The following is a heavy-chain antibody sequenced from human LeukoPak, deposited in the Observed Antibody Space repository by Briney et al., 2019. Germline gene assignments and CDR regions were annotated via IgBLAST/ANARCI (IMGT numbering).Heavy chain of an antibody. Sequence: SETLSLTCTVSGGSISSYYWSWIRQPPGKGLEWIGYIYYSGGTNYNPSLKSRVTISVDTSKNQFSLKLSSVTAADTAVYYCACSSSGWNRFDYWGQGTLVTVSS. CDR1: GGSISSYY. V-gene: IGHV4-59*01. J-gene: IGHJ4*02. CDR2: IYYSGGT. CDR3: ACSSSGWNRFDY. D-gene: IGHD6-19*01.